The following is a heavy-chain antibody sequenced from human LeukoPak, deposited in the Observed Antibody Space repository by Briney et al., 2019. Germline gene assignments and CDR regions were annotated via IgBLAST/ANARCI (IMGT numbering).Heavy chain of an antibody. Sequence: GGSLRLXCAASGFTFSSYAMSWVRQAPGKGLEWVSAISGSGGSTYYADSVKGRFTISRDNSKNTLYLQMNSLRAEDTAVYYCAKDYYDSSGYYFDYWGQGTLVTVSS. J-gene: IGHJ4*02. V-gene: IGHV3-23*01. CDR3: AKDYYDSSGYYFDY. CDR1: GFTFSSYA. D-gene: IGHD3-22*01. CDR2: ISGSGGST.